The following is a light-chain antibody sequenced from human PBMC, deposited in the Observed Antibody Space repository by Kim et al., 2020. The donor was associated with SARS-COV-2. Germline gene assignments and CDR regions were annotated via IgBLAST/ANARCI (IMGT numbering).Light chain of an antibody. J-gene: IGKJ4*01. V-gene: IGKV3D-15*01. CDR1: QSVDSH. Sequence: SPGERATLSCRASQSVDSHLAWYQQKPGQAPRLLIYGASTRATGIPTRFSASGSGTEFTLTISSLQSEDFATYYCQQYKNWPPLTFGGGTKVDIK. CDR2: GAS. CDR3: QQYKNWPPLT.